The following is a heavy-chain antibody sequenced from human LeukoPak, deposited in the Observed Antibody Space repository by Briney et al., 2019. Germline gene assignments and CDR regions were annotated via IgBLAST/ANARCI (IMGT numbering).Heavy chain of an antibody. CDR2: INGDGRNI. D-gene: IGHD6-19*01. CDR3: ANPSGESSSGWYFDY. J-gene: IGHJ4*02. V-gene: IGHV3-74*01. CDR1: GFTFSSYW. Sequence: PGGSLRLSCVASGFTFSSYWMHWVRQDPRKGLVWVSRINGDGRNINYADSVRGRFTISRDNAKNTLYLQMNSLRAEDTAVYYCANPSGESSSGWYFDYWGQGTLVTVSS.